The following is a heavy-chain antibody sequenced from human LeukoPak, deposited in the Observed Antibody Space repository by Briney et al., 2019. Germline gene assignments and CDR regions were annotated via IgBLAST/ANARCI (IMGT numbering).Heavy chain of an antibody. J-gene: IGHJ4*02. CDR3: ARGFSWYYDSSGA. CDR1: GYTFTGYY. D-gene: IGHD3-22*01. V-gene: IGHV1-2*02. Sequence: GASVKVSCKXSGYTFTGYYMHWVRQAPGQGLEWMGWINPNSGGTNYAQKFQGRVTMTRDTSISTAYMELSRLRSDDTAAYYCARGFSWYYDSSGAWGQGTLVTVSS. CDR2: INPNSGGT.